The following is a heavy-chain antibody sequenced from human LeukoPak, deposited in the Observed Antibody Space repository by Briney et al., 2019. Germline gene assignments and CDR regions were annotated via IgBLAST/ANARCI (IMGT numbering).Heavy chain of an antibody. D-gene: IGHD6-6*01. CDR3: ARDRSPYSSSSGWFDP. Sequence: SETLSLTCTVSGGSISSYYWSWIRQPPGKGLEWIGYIYYSGSTNYNPSLKSRVTISVDTSKNQFSLKLSSVTAADTAVYYCARDRSPYSSSSGWFDPWGQGTLVTVSS. V-gene: IGHV4-59*12. CDR2: IYYSGST. CDR1: GGSISSYY. J-gene: IGHJ5*02.